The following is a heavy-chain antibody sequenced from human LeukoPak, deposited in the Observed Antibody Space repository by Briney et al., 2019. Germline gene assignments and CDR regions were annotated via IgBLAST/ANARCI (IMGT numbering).Heavy chain of an antibody. CDR1: GGSISSGGYS. CDR2: IYHSGST. Sequence: SQTLSLTSAVSGGSISSGGYSWSWIRQPPGKGLEWIGYIYHSGSTYYNPSLKSRVTISVDRSKNQFSLKLSSVTAADTAVYYCARDLRYYDSSGYTIAHDYWGQGTLVTVSS. V-gene: IGHV4-30-2*01. J-gene: IGHJ4*02. CDR3: ARDLRYYDSSGYTIAHDY. D-gene: IGHD3-22*01.